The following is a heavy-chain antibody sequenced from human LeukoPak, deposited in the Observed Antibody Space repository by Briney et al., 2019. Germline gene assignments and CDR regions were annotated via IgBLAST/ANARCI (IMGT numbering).Heavy chain of an antibody. CDR3: ARGHSSGRDYYFDT. CDR2: ISGYSGST. CDR1: GYTFATYS. Sequence: ASVKVSCKASGYTFATYSINWVRQAPGQGLEWMGWISGYSGSTNYAQKLQGRATMTTDTSTTTAYMELRSLKSDDTAVYYCARGHSSGRDYYFDTWGQGTLVTVSS. J-gene: IGHJ4*02. V-gene: IGHV1-18*01. D-gene: IGHD6-19*01.